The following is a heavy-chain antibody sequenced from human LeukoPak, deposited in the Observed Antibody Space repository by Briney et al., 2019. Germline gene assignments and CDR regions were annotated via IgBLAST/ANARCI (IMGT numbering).Heavy chain of an antibody. D-gene: IGHD2-15*01. CDR2: MSGDGRHI. CDR3: AREGGVKYCSAGSCSLEY. J-gene: IGHJ4*02. V-gene: IGHV3-64*01. CDR1: GFSFSNYA. Sequence: GGSLRLSCAASGFSFSNYAMQWVRQAPGMRPEYVSGMSGDGRHIVYGNSVKGRFTISRDNSKNTLYLQMNSLKTEDTAVYYCAREGGVKYCSAGSCSLEYWGQGTLVTVSS.